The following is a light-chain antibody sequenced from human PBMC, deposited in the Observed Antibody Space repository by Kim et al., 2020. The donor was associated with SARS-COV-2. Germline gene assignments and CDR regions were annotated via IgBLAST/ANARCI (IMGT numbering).Light chain of an antibody. CDR3: QQSYSTPEYT. V-gene: IGKV1-39*01. CDR1: QSISTY. Sequence: DIQMTQSPSSLSASVGDRVTITCRASQSISTYLNWYQQKPGKAPNLLIYAASSMQSGVPARFNGSGSGTDFTLTISSLQPEDFATYYCQQSYSTPEYTFGQGTKLEI. J-gene: IGKJ2*01. CDR2: AAS.